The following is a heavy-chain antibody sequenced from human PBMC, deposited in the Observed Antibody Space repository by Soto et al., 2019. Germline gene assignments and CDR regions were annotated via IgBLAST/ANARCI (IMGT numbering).Heavy chain of an antibody. D-gene: IGHD6-13*01. CDR2: IYYSGST. CDR1: GGSISSYY. CDR3: ARHIRTYSSSWYFDY. Sequence: QVQLQESGPGLVKPSETLSLTCTVSGGSISSYYWSWIRQPPGKGLEWIGYIYYSGSTNYNPSLKSRVTISVDTSKNQFSLKLSSVTAADTAVYYCARHIRTYSSSWYFDYWGQGTLVTVSS. J-gene: IGHJ4*02. V-gene: IGHV4-59*08.